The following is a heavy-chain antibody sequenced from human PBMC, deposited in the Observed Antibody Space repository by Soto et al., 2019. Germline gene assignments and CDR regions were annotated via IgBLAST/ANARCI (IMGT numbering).Heavy chain of an antibody. Sequence: EVQLVESEGGLVQPGGSLRLSCAASGFTFSSYWMHWVRQAPGKGLVWVSRINGDGRNTDYADSVKGRFTISRDNAKNTLYLQMNSLRAEETAVYYCVRGVNPFDIWGQGTMVTVSS. CDR1: GFTFSSYW. J-gene: IGHJ3*02. CDR2: INGDGRNT. V-gene: IGHV3-74*01. CDR3: VRGVNPFDI. D-gene: IGHD2-21*01.